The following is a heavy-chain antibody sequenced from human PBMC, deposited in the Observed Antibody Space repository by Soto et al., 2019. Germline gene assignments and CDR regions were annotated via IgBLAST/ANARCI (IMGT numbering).Heavy chain of an antibody. CDR2: INHSGST. CDR3: ATLRGITMVRGVMTSYYYYYYGMDV. D-gene: IGHD3-10*01. J-gene: IGHJ6*02. Sequence: PSETLSLTCAVYGGSFSGYYWSWIRQPPGKGLEWIGEINHSGSTNYNPSLKSRVTISVDTSKNQFSLKLSSVTAADTAVYYCATLRGITMVRGVMTSYYYYYYGMDVWGQGTTVT. CDR1: GGSFSGYY. V-gene: IGHV4-34*01.